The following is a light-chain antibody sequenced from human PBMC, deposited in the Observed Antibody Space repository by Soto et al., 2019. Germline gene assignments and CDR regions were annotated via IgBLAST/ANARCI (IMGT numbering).Light chain of an antibody. V-gene: IGLV2-14*02. Sequence: QSVLTQPASVSGSPGQSITISCTGNSSDVGSYNLVSWYQQHPGKAPKLMIYEGSKRPSGVSNRFSGSKSGNTASLTISGLQAEDEADYYCSSYASSTMPYVFGTGTKVTVL. CDR1: SSDVGSYNL. CDR3: SSYASSTMPYV. CDR2: EGS. J-gene: IGLJ1*01.